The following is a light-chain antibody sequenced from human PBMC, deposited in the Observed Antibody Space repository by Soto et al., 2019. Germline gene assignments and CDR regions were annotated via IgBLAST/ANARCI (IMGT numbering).Light chain of an antibody. J-gene: IGLJ3*02. Sequence: QSVLTQPPSASGTPGQRVTISCSGSSSNIGTNTVNWYQQFPRSAPKLLMYSSNQRPSEVPDRFSGSKSGTSASLAISGLQSEDEADYYCAAWDGSLNVVLFGGGTKVTVL. CDR1: SSNIGTNT. CDR3: AAWDGSLNVVL. V-gene: IGLV1-44*01. CDR2: SSN.